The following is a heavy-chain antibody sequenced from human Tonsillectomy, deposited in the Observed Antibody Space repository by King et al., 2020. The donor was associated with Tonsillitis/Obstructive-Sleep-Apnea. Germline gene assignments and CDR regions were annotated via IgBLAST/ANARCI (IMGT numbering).Heavy chain of an antibody. CDR3: AKGFCRTPVCSLDY. CDR2: ISGSGGTT. CDR1: GFTFRNYA. J-gene: IGHJ4*02. V-gene: IGHV3-23*04. Sequence: VQLVESGGGLVQPGGSLRLSCVASGFTFRNYAMTWVRQAPGKGLEWVSAISGSGGTTYYADSGRFTISRDNSEKTVYLQMNSLRGEDAALFFCAKGFCRTPVCSLDYWGQGTLVTVSS. D-gene: IGHD2-15*01.